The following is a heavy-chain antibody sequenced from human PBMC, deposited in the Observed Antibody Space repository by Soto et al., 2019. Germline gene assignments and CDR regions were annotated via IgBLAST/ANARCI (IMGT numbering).Heavy chain of an antibody. D-gene: IGHD5-18*01. CDR1: GFTFSSYS. Sequence: EAQLVESGGGLVKPGGSLRLSCAASGFTFSSYSMNWVRQAPGKGLEWVSSISSSSSYMYYADSVKGRFTISRDNAKNSLYLQRNSLRAEYTAVYYCAIIIGYGYHIYGMDVWGQGTTVTVSS. V-gene: IGHV3-21*01. CDR3: AIIIGYGYHIYGMDV. J-gene: IGHJ6*02. CDR2: ISSSSSYM.